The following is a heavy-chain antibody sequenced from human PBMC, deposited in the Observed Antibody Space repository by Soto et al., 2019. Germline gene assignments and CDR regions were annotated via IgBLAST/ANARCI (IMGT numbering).Heavy chain of an antibody. D-gene: IGHD6-19*01. V-gene: IGHV3-66*01. CDR1: GFTVRSNY. CDR3: AIDGAVAGVDY. CDR2: IYSGGST. Sequence: EVQLVESGGGLVQPGGSLRLSCAAYGFTVRSNYMSWVRQAPGKGLEGVSVIYSGGSTYYADSVKGRFTISRDNSKNTLYLQMNSLRAEETAVYYCAIDGAVAGVDYWGQGTLVTVSS. J-gene: IGHJ4*02.